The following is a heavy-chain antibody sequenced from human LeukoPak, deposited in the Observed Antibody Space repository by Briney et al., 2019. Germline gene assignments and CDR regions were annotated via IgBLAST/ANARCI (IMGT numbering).Heavy chain of an antibody. D-gene: IGHD2-21*02. Sequence: SETLSLICTVSGGSISSSSYYWGWIRRPPGKGLEWIGRIYYSGSTSYYPSLKSRVTISVDRSKNQFSLKLSSVTAADTAVYYCASAPHCGGDCYRRGAFDIWGQGTMVTVSS. CDR1: GGSISSSSYY. CDR2: IYYSGST. CDR3: ASAPHCGGDCYRRGAFDI. V-gene: IGHV4-39*07. J-gene: IGHJ3*02.